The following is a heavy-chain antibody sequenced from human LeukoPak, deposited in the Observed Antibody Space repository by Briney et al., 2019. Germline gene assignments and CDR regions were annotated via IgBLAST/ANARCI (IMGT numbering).Heavy chain of an antibody. CDR1: GFTFSDYY. CDR2: ITSTGDDI. CDR3: ASDIVATSGDF. J-gene: IGHJ4*02. Sequence: GGSLRLSCAASGFTFSDYYMSWIRQAPGKGLEWVAYITSTGDDIYYADSVKGRFTISRDNARNALFLRMNSLRVEDTATYYCASDIVATSGDFWGQGTLVSVSS. D-gene: IGHD5-12*01. V-gene: IGHV3-11*01.